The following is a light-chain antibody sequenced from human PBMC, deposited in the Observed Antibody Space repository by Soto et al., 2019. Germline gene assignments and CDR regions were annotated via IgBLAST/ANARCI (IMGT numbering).Light chain of an antibody. J-gene: IGLJ1*01. V-gene: IGLV2-14*03. CDR2: GVS. Sequence: QSALTQPASVSGSPGQSITISCAGTSSDIGGSNYVSWYQQHPGKAPKLMLYGVSNRPSGVPNRFSGSKSGNTACLTISGLQAEYEDEYFCYSSRSSSSTFYVFGTGTKLTVL. CDR3: YSSRSSSSTFYV. CDR1: SSDIGGSNY.